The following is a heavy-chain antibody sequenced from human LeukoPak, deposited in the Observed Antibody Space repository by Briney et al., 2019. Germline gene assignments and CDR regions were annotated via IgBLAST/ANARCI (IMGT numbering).Heavy chain of an antibody. CDR2: INPSGGST. V-gene: IGHV1-46*01. CDR3: ARGGAPYSSSWFFDY. J-gene: IGHJ4*02. D-gene: IGHD6-13*01. CDR1: GYTFTSYY. Sequence: ASVKVSCKASGYTFTSYYIHWVRPAPGQGLEWMGIINPSGGSTSYAQKFQGRVTMTRDTSTSTVYMELSSLRSEDTAVYYCARGGAPYSSSWFFDYWGQGTLVTVSS.